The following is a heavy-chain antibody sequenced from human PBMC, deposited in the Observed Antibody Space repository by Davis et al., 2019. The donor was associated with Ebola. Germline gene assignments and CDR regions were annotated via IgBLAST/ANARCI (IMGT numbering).Heavy chain of an antibody. Sequence: PSETLSLTCTVSGGSVSSGSYYWSWIRQPPGKGLEWIGYIYYSGSTNYNPSLKSRVTISVDTSKNQFSLKLSSVTAADTAVYYCARYWDIVVVPASSGFDYWGQGTLVTVSS. CDR2: IYYSGST. CDR3: ARYWDIVVVPASSGFDY. J-gene: IGHJ4*02. D-gene: IGHD2-2*01. CDR1: GGSVSSGSYY. V-gene: IGHV4-61*01.